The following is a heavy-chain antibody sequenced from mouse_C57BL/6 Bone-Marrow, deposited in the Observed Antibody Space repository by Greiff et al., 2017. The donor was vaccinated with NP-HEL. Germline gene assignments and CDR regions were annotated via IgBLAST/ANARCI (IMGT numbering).Heavy chain of an antibody. J-gene: IGHJ2*01. Sequence: QVQLKESGPELVKPGASVKISCKASGYTFTDYYINWVKQRPGQGLEWIGWIFPGSGSTYYNEKFKGKATLTVDKSSSTAYMLLSSLTSEDCAVYFCARHFDYYGSSYYFDYWGQGTTLTVSS. CDR2: IFPGSGST. CDR3: ARHFDYYGSSYYFDY. D-gene: IGHD1-1*01. CDR1: GYTFTDYY. V-gene: IGHV1-75*01.